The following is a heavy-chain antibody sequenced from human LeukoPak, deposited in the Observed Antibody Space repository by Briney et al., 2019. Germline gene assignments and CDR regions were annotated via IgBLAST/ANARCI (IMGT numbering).Heavy chain of an antibody. CDR2: INHSGST. CDR3: ARRAYYYYYMDV. J-gene: IGHJ6*03. D-gene: IGHD1-26*01. Sequence: PSETLSLTCAVYGGSFSGYYWSWIRQPPGKGLEWIGEINHSGSTNHNPSLKSRVTISVDTSKNQFSLKLSSVTAADTAVYYCARRAYYYYYMDVWGKGTTVTISS. CDR1: GGSFSGYY. V-gene: IGHV4-34*01.